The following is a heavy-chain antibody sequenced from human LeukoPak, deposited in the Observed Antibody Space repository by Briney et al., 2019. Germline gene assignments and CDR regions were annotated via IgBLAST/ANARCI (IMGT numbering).Heavy chain of an antibody. J-gene: IGHJ4*02. D-gene: IGHD2-21*02. CDR1: GYTLTELS. Sequence: ASVKVSCKVSGYTLTELSMHWVRQAPGKGLEWMGGFDPEDGETIYAQKFQGRVTMTEDTSTDTAYMELSGLRSEDTAVYYCATGLGSAYCGGDCPPVDYWGQGTLVTVSS. CDR2: FDPEDGET. V-gene: IGHV1-24*01. CDR3: ATGLGSAYCGGDCPPVDY.